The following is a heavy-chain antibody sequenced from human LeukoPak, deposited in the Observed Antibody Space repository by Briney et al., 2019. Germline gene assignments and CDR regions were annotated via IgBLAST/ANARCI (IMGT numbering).Heavy chain of an antibody. V-gene: IGHV3-30*01. Sequence: GGPLRLSCAASGFTFSSYAMHCLPQAPGKGLEGVAVISYDGSNKYYVDYVKGRFTISRDNSKNTLYLQMNSLRAEDTAVYYCARSPRGGSYFFDYWGQGTLVTVSS. CDR1: GFTFSSYA. D-gene: IGHD1-26*01. J-gene: IGHJ4*02. CDR3: ARSPRGGSYFFDY. CDR2: ISYDGSNK.